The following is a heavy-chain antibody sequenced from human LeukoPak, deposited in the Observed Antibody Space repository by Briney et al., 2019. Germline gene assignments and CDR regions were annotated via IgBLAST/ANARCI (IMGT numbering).Heavy chain of an antibody. CDR2: IYPGDSDT. CDR1: GYSFTSYW. V-gene: IGHV5-51*01. Sequence: GESLKISCKGSGYSFTSYWIGWVRQMPGKGLEWMGIIYPGDSDTRYSPSFQGQVTISADKSISTAYLQWSSLKASDTAMYYCARPRKPSTSRRTSPPYFDYWGQGTLVTVSS. D-gene: IGHD3/OR15-3a*01. CDR3: ARPRKPSTSRRTSPPYFDY. J-gene: IGHJ4*02.